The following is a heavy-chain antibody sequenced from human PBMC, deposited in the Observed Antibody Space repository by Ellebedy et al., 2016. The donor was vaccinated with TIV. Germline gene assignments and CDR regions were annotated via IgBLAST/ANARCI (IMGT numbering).Heavy chain of an antibody. CDR2: IYYRGCT. Sequence: MPSETLSLTCTVSRGSIRSSSYYWGWIRQPPGKGLEWIGSIYYRGCTDYNPSLGSRVTVSVDTTKNQFSLKLNSVTAADTATYYCARQTGEGRRTYLEYWGQGILVTVSS. J-gene: IGHJ4*02. CDR1: RGSIRSSSYY. CDR3: ARQTGEGRRTYLEY. V-gene: IGHV4-39*01. D-gene: IGHD1-1*01.